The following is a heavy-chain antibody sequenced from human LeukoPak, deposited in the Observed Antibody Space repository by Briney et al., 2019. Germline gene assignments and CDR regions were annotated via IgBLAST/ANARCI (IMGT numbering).Heavy chain of an antibody. D-gene: IGHD1-26*01. CDR1: GFTFSSDN. CDR3: ARSDWESSRYMDV. V-gene: IGHV3-21*05. CDR2: IRTTSSDI. J-gene: IGHJ6*03. Sequence: GGSLRLTCVASGFTFSSDNMYGWIQPRPGRRVGGFSIRTTSSDIYYVDSVKGRFTISRDNGKNSVYLQMDSLRAEDTAVYYCARSDWESSRYMDVWGTGTTVTVSS.